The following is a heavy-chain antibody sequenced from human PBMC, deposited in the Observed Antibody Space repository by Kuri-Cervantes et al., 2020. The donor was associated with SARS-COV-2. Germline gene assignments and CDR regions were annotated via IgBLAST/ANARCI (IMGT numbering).Heavy chain of an antibody. CDR1: GFTFGSYA. CDR3: ARDGRAYSSSWQPSYY. V-gene: IGHV3-20*04. Sequence: GGSLRLSCAASGFTFGSYAMNRVRQAPGKGLEWVSGINWNGGSTGYADSVKGRFTISRDNAKNSLYLQMNSLRAEDTALYYCARDGRAYSSSWQPSYYWGQGTLVTVSS. D-gene: IGHD6-13*01. J-gene: IGHJ4*02. CDR2: INWNGGST.